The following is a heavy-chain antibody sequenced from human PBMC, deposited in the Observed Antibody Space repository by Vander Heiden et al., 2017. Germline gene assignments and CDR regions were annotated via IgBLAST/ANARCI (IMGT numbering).Heavy chain of an antibody. CDR3: AKDTYYDFWSGYSVGMDV. V-gene: IGHV3-23*01. J-gene: IGHJ6*02. D-gene: IGHD3-3*01. CDR2: ISGSGGST. CDR1: GFTFSSYP. Sequence: EVQLLESGGGLVQPGGSLRLSCAASGFTFSSYPMSWVRQAPGKGLEWVSAISGSGGSTYYADSVKGRFTISRDNSKNTLYLQMNSLRAEDTAVYYCAKDTYYDFWSGYSVGMDVWGQGTTVTVSS.